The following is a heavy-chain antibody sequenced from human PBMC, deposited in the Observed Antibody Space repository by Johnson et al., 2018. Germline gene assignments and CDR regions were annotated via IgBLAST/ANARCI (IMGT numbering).Heavy chain of an antibody. CDR2: LDTDGRST. V-gene: IGHV3-74*03. D-gene: IGHD2-15*01. CDR3: ARVVGCGGGSCYPDAFDM. J-gene: IGHJ3*02. CDR1: GFTFTTYW. Sequence: EVQLVEAGGGFVEPGGSLRLSCAASGFTFTTYWMHWVRQDPGKRLVWVSRLDTDGRSTTYADSVKGRFTTSRDNAKNTLYLQMNSLRAEDTAVYHCARVVGCGGGSCYPDAFDMWGPGTMVTVSP.